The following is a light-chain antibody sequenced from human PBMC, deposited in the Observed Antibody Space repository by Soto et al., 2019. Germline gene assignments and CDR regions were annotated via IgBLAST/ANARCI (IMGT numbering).Light chain of an antibody. CDR2: GAS. Sequence: DIVLTQSPGTLSLSPGERATLSCRASQSVSSNLAWYQQKPGQAPRLLIYGASTRATGIPARFSGSGSGTEFTLTISSLQSEDFAVYYCQQYNNWLITFGQGTRLEI. J-gene: IGKJ5*01. CDR3: QQYNNWLIT. CDR1: QSVSSN. V-gene: IGKV3D-15*01.